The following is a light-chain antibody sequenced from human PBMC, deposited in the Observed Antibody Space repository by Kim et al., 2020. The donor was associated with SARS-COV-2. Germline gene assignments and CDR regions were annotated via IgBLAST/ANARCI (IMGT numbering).Light chain of an antibody. CDR3: QQYGSSPLT. V-gene: IGKV3-20*01. CDR1: QSVRSSY. Sequence: SPGERATPSCSASQSVRSSYLAWYQQKPGQAPRLLIYGASSRATGVPDRFSGSGSGTDFTLTISRLEPEDFAVYYCQQYGSSPLTFGGGTKVDIK. CDR2: GAS. J-gene: IGKJ4*01.